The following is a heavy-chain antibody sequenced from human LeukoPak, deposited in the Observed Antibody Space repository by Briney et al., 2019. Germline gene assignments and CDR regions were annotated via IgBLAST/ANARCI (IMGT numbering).Heavy chain of an antibody. Sequence: SETLSLTCSVSGDSISLSFYYWGWIRQPPGKALEWIGSVYYSGTTSYNPSLKSRVTISVDMSKNHFSLRLRSVTAADTAMYYCARGTLYRGWSYYLDFWGQGTLVTVSS. CDR1: GDSISLSFYY. D-gene: IGHD6-19*01. V-gene: IGHV4-39*07. J-gene: IGHJ4*02. CDR3: ARGTLYRGWSYYLDF. CDR2: VYYSGTT.